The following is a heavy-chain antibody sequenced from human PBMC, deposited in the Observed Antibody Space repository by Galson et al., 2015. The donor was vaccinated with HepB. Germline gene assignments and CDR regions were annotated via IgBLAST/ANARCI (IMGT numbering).Heavy chain of an antibody. V-gene: IGHV3-53*01. J-gene: IGHJ6*02. Sequence: SLRLSCAASGFTVSSNYMSWVRQAPGKGLEWVSIIYSDGSTYYADSVKRRFTISRDNSKNTLYLQINSLKAEDTAVYYCARVLFIDCSDGSCASHTYYYGMDVWGQGTTVTVSS. CDR2: IYSDGST. CDR1: GFTVSSNY. D-gene: IGHD2-15*01. CDR3: ARVLFIDCSDGSCASHTYYYGMDV.